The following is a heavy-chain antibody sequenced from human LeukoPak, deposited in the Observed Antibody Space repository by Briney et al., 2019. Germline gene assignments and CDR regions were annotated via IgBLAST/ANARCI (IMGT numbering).Heavy chain of an antibody. V-gene: IGHV3-23*01. CDR3: AKRGVVIRVFLVGFHKEAYYFDS. Sequence: GGSLRLSCAVSGITLSNYGMSWVRQAPGKGVEWVAGLSGRGGGTKYADSAQGRFTISRDNPKNTLYLQMNSLRAEDTAVYFCAKRGVVIRVFLVGFHKEAYYFDSWGQGALVTVSS. CDR2: LSGRGGGT. CDR1: GITLSNYG. J-gene: IGHJ4*02. D-gene: IGHD3-10*01.